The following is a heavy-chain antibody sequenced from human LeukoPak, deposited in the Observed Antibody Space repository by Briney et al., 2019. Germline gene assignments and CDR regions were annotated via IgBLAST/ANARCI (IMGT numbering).Heavy chain of an antibody. V-gene: IGHV4-38-2*02. Sequence: SETLSLICTVSGYSISNDYYWGWIRQPPGKGLEWIGSIYHSGSTYYNPSLKSRVTISVDTSKNQFSLKLSSVTAADTAVYYCASIRRDYYYYYMDVWGKGTTVTVSS. D-gene: IGHD1-14*01. CDR1: GYSISNDYY. J-gene: IGHJ6*03. CDR3: ASIRRDYYYYYMDV. CDR2: IYHSGST.